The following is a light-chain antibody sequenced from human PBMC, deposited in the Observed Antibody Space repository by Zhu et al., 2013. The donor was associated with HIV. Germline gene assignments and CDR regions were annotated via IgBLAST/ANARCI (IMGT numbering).Light chain of an antibody. J-gene: IGLJ2*01. CDR3: GTWDSSLSVVV. V-gene: IGLV1-51*01. CDR1: SSNIGNNY. CDR2: DNY. Sequence: QSVMTQPPSVSAAPGQVVTISCSGSSSNIGNNYLSWYQQFPGTAPKLLIYDNYKRPSGIPDRFSGSKSGTSATLGITGLQTGDEADYYCGTWDSSLSVVVFGGGTNLTVL.